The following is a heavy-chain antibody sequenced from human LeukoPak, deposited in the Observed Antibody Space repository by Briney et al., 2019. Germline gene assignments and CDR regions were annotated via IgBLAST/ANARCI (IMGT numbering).Heavy chain of an antibody. V-gene: IGHV4-59*01. CDR3: AREVAGTSVTNYYFDY. J-gene: IGHJ4*02. CDR1: GGSISSYY. Sequence: SETLSLTCTVSGGSISSYYWSWIRQPPGKGLEWIGYIYYSGSTNYNPSLKSRVTISVDTSKNQFSLKLSSVTAADTAVYYCAREVAGTSVTNYYFDYWGQGTLVTVPS. CDR2: IYYSGST. D-gene: IGHD6-19*01.